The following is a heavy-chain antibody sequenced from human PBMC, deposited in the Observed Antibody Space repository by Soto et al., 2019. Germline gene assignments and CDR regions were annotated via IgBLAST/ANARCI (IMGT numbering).Heavy chain of an antibody. D-gene: IGHD3-16*02. CDR1: GGSISSYY. V-gene: IGHV4-59*01. CDR2: IYYSGSA. J-gene: IGHJ6*02. CDR3: AARVVDPIKGDYYYYGMDV. Sequence: SETLCLTCTVSGGSISSYYWSWIRQPPGKGLEWIGYIYYSGSANYNPSLKSRVTISVDTSKNQFSLKLSSVTAADTAVYYCAARVVDPIKGDYYYYGMDVWGQGTTVTVSS.